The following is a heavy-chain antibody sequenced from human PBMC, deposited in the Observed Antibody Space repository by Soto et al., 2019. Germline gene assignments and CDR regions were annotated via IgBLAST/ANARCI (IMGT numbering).Heavy chain of an antibody. CDR2: IYSGGST. V-gene: IGHV3-53*01. CDR3: ARIDWELLFDY. Sequence: PGGSLRLSCAASGFTVSSNYMSWVRQAPGKGLEWVSVIYSGGSTYYADSVKGRFTISRDNSKNTLYLQMNSLRAEDTAVYYCARIDWELLFDYWGQGTLVTVSS. D-gene: IGHD1-26*01. J-gene: IGHJ4*02. CDR1: GFTVSSNY.